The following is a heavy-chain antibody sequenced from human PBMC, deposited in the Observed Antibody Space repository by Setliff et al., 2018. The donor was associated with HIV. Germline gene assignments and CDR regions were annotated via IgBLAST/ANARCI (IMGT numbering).Heavy chain of an antibody. V-gene: IGHV4-59*12. J-gene: IGHJ4*02. CDR3: ARGIAAAEGYFDY. Sequence: SSETLSLTCTVSGGSISSYYWSWIRQPPGKGLEWIGYIYYSGSTNYNPSLKSRVTISVDTSRNQFSLKLSSVTAADTAVYYCARGIAAAEGYFDYWGQGTLVTVSS. D-gene: IGHD6-13*01. CDR2: IYYSGST. CDR1: GGSISSYY.